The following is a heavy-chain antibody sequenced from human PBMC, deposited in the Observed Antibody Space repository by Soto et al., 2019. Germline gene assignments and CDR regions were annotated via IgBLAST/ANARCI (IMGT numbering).Heavy chain of an antibody. CDR3: AREGPYYYDSRRFDP. V-gene: IGHV4-31*03. CDR1: GGSISSSSYY. D-gene: IGHD3-22*01. Sequence: PSETLSLTCTVSGGSISSSSYYWGWIRQPPGKGLEWIGYIYYSGSTYYNPSLKSRVTISVDTSKNQFSLKLSSVTAADTAVYYCAREGPYYYDSRRFDPWGQGTLVTVSS. J-gene: IGHJ5*02. CDR2: IYYSGST.